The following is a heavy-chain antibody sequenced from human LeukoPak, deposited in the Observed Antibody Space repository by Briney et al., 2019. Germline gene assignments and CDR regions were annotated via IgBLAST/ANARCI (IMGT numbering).Heavy chain of an antibody. D-gene: IGHD1-1*01. CDR1: GFTFSSYS. CDR2: ISSSSGTI. CDR3: ARLRNWDFDY. Sequence: GGSLRLSCAASGFTFSSYSMNWVRQAPGKGLEWVSYISSSSGTIYYADSVKGRFTISRDNAKNSLYLQMNSLRAEDTAAYYCARLRNWDFDYWGQGTLVTVSS. V-gene: IGHV3-48*01. J-gene: IGHJ4*02.